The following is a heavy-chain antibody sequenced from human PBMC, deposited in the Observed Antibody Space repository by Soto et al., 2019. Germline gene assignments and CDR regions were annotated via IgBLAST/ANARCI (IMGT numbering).Heavy chain of an antibody. Sequence: GGSLRLSCAAYGFTFSNYAMSWVRQAPGKGLEWVSAISGSGESTFYGDYVKGRFTVSRDNSKNTLYLQMNSLGVEDTAEYYCAKGGGSCCFDCWGQGTLVTVSS. D-gene: IGHD2-15*01. CDR3: AKGGGSCCFDC. V-gene: IGHV3-23*01. CDR2: ISGSGEST. CDR1: GFTFSNYA. J-gene: IGHJ4*02.